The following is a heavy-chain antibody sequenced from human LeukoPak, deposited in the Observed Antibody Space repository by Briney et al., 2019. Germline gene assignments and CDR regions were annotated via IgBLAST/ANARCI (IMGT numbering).Heavy chain of an antibody. Sequence: ASVKVSCKTSGYTFTGYYMHWVRQAPGQGLEWMGWISPNSGDTNCAQQFQGRVTMTRDTSISTAYMELSRLRSDDTAVYYCATTGGYCSSTSCYGYDPWGQGTLVTVSS. CDR1: GYTFTGYY. D-gene: IGHD2-2*01. CDR2: ISPNSGDT. CDR3: ATTGGYCSSTSCYGYDP. J-gene: IGHJ5*02. V-gene: IGHV1-2*02.